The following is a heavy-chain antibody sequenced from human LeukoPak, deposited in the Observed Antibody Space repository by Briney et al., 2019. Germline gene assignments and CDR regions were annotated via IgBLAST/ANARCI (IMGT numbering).Heavy chain of an antibody. J-gene: IGHJ4*02. CDR2: IFYSGST. D-gene: IGHD3-3*01. V-gene: IGHV4-59*04. CDR1: GFTVNTNH. CDR3: ARDPRGFYDFWSGYYPAPGFDY. Sequence: GSLRLSCAASGFTVNTNHMSWVRQAPGKGLEWIGNIFYSGSTYYSPSLRSRVTISLDTSRNQFSLKLSSVTAADTAVYYCARDPRGFYDFWSGYYPAPGFDYWGQGTLVTVSS.